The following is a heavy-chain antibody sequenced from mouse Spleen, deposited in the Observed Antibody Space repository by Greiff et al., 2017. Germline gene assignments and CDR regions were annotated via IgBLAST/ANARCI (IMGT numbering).Heavy chain of an antibody. D-gene: IGHD1-1*01. J-gene: IGHJ2*01. CDR1: GYTFTSYW. CDR3: ARSYYYGSSYGIDY. V-gene: IGHV1-52*01. Sequence: VQLQQPGAELVRPGSSVKLSCKASGYTFTSYWMHWVKQRPIQGLEWIGNIDPSDSETHYNQKFKDKATLTVDKSSSTAYMQLSSLTSEDSAVYYCARSYYYGSSYGIDYWGQGTTLTVSS. CDR2: IDPSDSET.